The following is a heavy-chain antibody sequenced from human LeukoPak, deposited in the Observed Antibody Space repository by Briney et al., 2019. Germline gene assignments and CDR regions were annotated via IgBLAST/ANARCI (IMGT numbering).Heavy chain of an antibody. V-gene: IGHV4-4*09. D-gene: IGHD2-15*01. CDR3: ARHVAYGYYYYYMDV. Sequence: NPSETLSLTCTVSGGSISSYYWSWIRQPPGKGLEWIGYIYTSGSTNYNPSLKSRVTISVDTSKNQFSLKLSSVTAADTAVYYCARHVAYGYYYYYMDVWGKGTTVTVSS. J-gene: IGHJ6*03. CDR1: GGSISSYY. CDR2: IYTSGST.